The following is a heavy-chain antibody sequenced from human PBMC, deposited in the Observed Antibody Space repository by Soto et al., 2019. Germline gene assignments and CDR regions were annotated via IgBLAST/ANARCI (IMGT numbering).Heavy chain of an antibody. D-gene: IGHD1-7*01. Sequence: QVQLVESGGGVVQPGRSLRLSCAASGFTFSSYGMHWVRQAPGKGLEWVAVILSDGNNKFYADSVKGRFTISRDNYKNTLYLQMDSLRVEDTAVYYCAKGRGNYWAIDSWGQGTLVTVSS. CDR2: ILSDGNNK. CDR1: GFTFSSYG. J-gene: IGHJ4*02. V-gene: IGHV3-30*18. CDR3: AKGRGNYWAIDS.